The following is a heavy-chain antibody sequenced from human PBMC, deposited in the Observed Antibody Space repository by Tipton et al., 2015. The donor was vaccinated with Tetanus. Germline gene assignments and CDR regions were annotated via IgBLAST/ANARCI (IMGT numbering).Heavy chain of an antibody. J-gene: IGHJ4*02. V-gene: IGHV5-51*01. CDR2: IYPADSDI. D-gene: IGHD2-21*02. Sequence: VQLVQSGAEVKKPGESLRISCKASGYEFISYWIAWVRQMPGKGLEWMGVIYPADSDIRNSPSFQGQVTMSVDKSTSTAYLQWSSLRASDTAMYYCARRGGGDLDHWGQGTLVTVSS. CDR3: ARRGGGDLDH. CDR1: GYEFISYW.